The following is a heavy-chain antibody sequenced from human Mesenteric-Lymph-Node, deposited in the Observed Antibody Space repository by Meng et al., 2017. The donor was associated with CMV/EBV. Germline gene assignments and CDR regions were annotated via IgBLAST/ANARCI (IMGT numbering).Heavy chain of an antibody. V-gene: IGHV3-23*01. Sequence: GGSLRLSCVASGFTLSNYAMSWVRQAPGKGLEWVSAISNSGGTTYYADSVRGRFTISRDNSKNTLYLQMNGLRAEDTAVYYCAKDITDFGVGGRGMDVWGQGITVTVSS. CDR2: ISNSGGTT. CDR3: AKDITDFGVGGRGMDV. D-gene: IGHD3-3*01. CDR1: GFTLSNYA. J-gene: IGHJ6*02.